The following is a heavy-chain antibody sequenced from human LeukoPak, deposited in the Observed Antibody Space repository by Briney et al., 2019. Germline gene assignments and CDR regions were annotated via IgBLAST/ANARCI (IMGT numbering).Heavy chain of an antibody. CDR1: GFTFSSYG. CDR3: ARDMRPSQSEAAAGLYI. CDR2: IRYDGSNK. Sequence: GGSLRLSCAASGFTFSSYGMHWVRQAPAKGLEWVAFIRYDGSNKYYADSVKGRFTISRDNSKNTLYLQMNSLRSEDTAVYYCARDMRPSQSEAAAGLYIWGQGTMVTVSS. D-gene: IGHD6-13*01. J-gene: IGHJ3*02. V-gene: IGHV3-30*02.